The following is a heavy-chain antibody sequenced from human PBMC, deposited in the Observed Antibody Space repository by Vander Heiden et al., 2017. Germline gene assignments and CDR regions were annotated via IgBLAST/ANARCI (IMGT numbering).Heavy chain of an antibody. CDR2: ISWNSGSI. Sequence: EVQLVESGGGLVQPGRSLRLSCAASGFTFDDYAMHWVRQAPGKGLEWVSGISWNSGSIGYADSVKGRVTISRDNAKNSLYLQMNSLRAEDTALYYCAKDIGRRDGYNSHAFDIWGQGTMVTVSS. V-gene: IGHV3-9*01. D-gene: IGHD5-12*01. J-gene: IGHJ3*02. CDR3: AKDIGRRDGYNSHAFDI. CDR1: GFTFDDYA.